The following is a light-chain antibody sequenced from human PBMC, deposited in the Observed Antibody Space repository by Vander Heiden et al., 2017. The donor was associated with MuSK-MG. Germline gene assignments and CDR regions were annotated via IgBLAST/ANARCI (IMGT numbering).Light chain of an antibody. J-gene: IGKJ2*01. CDR3: QQANSFPYT. V-gene: IGKV1-12*01. Sequence: DIPMTQSPSSVSASVGDRITISCRASQGISSWLAWYQQKPGQAPKLLIYFASTLQSWVPSRFCGSGSGTDFTLTISSLQPEDFATYYCQQANSFPYTFGQGTKVEI. CDR1: QGISSW. CDR2: FAS.